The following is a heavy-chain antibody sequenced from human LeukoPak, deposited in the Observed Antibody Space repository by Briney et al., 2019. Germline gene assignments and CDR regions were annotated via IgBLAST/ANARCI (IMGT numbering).Heavy chain of an antibody. CDR2: VSGSGTTI. J-gene: IGHJ4*02. D-gene: IGHD3-16*01. CDR3: VSAYGGLLDY. Sequence: GGSLRLSCAASGFTFSSYEMNWVRQAPGKGLEWVSYVSGSGTTIYYADSVRGRFTTSRDNAKNSLYLQMNSLRAEDTAVYYCVSAYGGLLDYWGQGTLVTVSS. V-gene: IGHV3-48*03. CDR1: GFTFSSYE.